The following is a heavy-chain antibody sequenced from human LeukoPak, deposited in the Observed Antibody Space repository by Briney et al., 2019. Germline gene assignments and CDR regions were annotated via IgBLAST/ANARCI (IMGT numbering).Heavy chain of an antibody. V-gene: IGHV3-53*01. CDR3: ARVLYRGWPFPDY. D-gene: IGHD6-19*01. CDR2: IYSGGST. Sequence: GGSLRLSCVASGFTVSSNYMSWVRQAPGKGLEWVSVIYSGGSTYYADSVKGRFTISRDNSKNTLYLQMNSLRAEDTAVYYCARVLYRGWPFPDYWGQGILVTVSS. J-gene: IGHJ4*02. CDR1: GFTVSSNY.